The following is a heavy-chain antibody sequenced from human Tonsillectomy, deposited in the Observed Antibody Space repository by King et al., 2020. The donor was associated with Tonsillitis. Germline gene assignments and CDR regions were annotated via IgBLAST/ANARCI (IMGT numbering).Heavy chain of an antibody. CDR3: ARRDGSGSYYSIDY. J-gene: IGHJ4*02. V-gene: IGHV5-51*01. Sequence: VQLVESGAEVKKPGESLKISCKGSGYRFSNYWIGWVRQKAGKGLEWMGIINPEDSDTRYSPSFQGQVTISADNSISTASLRWSSLKASDSAMYYCARRDGSGSYYSIDYWGQGTLVTVSS. CDR2: INPEDSDT. CDR1: GYRFSNYW. D-gene: IGHD3-10*01.